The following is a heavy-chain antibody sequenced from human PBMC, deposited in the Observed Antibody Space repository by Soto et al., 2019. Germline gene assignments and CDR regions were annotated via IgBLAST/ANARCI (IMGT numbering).Heavy chain of an antibody. Sequence: GGSLRLSCAASGFTFSSYAMHWVRQAPGKGLEWVAVISYDGSNKYYADSVKGRFTISRDNSKNTLYLQMNSLRAEDTAVYYCARDYYDSSGYFGYWGQGTLVTVSS. D-gene: IGHD3-22*01. J-gene: IGHJ4*02. CDR3: ARDYYDSSGYFGY. CDR1: GFTFSSYA. V-gene: IGHV3-30-3*01. CDR2: ISYDGSNK.